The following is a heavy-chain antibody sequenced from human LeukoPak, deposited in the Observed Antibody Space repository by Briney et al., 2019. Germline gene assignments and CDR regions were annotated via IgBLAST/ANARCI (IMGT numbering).Heavy chain of an antibody. CDR2: ISYDGSNK. V-gene: IGHV3-30*18. CDR1: GFTFSSYA. J-gene: IGHJ4*02. CDR3: AKSRSSTSQNTFDY. Sequence: GGSLRLSCAASGFTFSSYAMSWVRQAPGKGLKWVAVISYDGSNKYYADSVKGRFTISRDNSKNMLYLQMNSLRAEDTAVYYCAKSRSSTSQNTFDYWGQGTLVTVSS. D-gene: IGHD2-2*01.